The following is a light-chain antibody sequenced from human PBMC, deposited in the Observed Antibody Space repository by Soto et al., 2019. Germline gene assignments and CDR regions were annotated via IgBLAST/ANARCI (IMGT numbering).Light chain of an antibody. CDR1: QSVSSN. V-gene: IGKV3-20*01. CDR2: GAS. Sequence: EIVMTQSRATLAVSPGEIATLSCSASQSVSSNLALYQQKPGQVPRLLIYGASTRATGIPDRFSGSGSGTAFTLTISGLEPEDFAVYYCQKYGSSPGKFGQGTKVDIK. CDR3: QKYGSSPGK. J-gene: IGKJ1*01.